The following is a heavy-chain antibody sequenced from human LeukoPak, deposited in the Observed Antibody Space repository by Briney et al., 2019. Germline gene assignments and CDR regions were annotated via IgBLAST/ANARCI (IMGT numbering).Heavy chain of an antibody. CDR1: GFTFVHSS. CDR3: AKHSGVEGDQVILQH. CDR2: FSSSGPDT. Sequence: GGSLPLSCPACGFTFVHSSMRWLRPAPGKGPAWVSTFSSSGPDTYYADSVKGRFNIFRDNSNNTLYLQMNSLRAEDTAVYYCAKHSGVEGDQVILQHWGQGTLVTVSS. V-gene: IGHV3-23*01. J-gene: IGHJ1*01. D-gene: IGHD2-21*01.